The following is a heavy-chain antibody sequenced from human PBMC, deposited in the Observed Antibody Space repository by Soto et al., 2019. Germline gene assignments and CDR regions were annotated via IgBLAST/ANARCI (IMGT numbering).Heavy chain of an antibody. Sequence: QDHLVESGGGVVQPGTSLRLSCVASGFTFNTYGMHWVRQAPGKGLEWVAVISYDGSDKFYADSVKGRFTISRDNSKNALYLQMSSLRPEDTAIYYCAKSPNFYCSSPNCYKYYFDYWGQGTLVTVSS. CDR1: GFTFNTYG. D-gene: IGHD2-2*02. CDR3: AKSPNFYCSSPNCYKYYFDY. V-gene: IGHV3-30*18. CDR2: ISYDGSDK. J-gene: IGHJ4*02.